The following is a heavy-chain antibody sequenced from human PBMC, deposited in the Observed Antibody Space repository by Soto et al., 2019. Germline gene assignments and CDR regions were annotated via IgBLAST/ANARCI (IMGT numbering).Heavy chain of an antibody. V-gene: IGHV1-69*12. CDR1: GGTFSSYA. D-gene: IGHD2-15*01. CDR3: AGVVTVVEAFHYGYSDL. CDR2: IIPIFGTT. Sequence: QVQLVQSGAEVKKPGSSVKVSCKASGGTFSSYAISWVRQAPGQGLEWMGGIIPIFGTTNYAQKFQGRVTLTADESTSPAYTVLSTLSSEDTAVYYCAGVVTVVEAFHYGYSDLWGRGTLVTVSS. J-gene: IGHJ2*01.